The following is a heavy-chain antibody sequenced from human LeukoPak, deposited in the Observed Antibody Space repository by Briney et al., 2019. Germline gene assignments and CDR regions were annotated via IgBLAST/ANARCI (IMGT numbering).Heavy chain of an antibody. CDR3: ARYYDYVWGSYRDDAFDI. J-gene: IGHJ3*02. Sequence: SETLSLTCTVSGGSISSLYWSWIRQPPGKGLEWMGHINYTGSTNYNPSLKSRVTISVDTSKNQFSLKLSSVTAADTAVYYCARYYDYVWGSYRDDAFDIWGQGTMVTVSS. CDR1: GGSISSLY. V-gene: IGHV4-59*11. CDR2: INYTGST. D-gene: IGHD3-16*02.